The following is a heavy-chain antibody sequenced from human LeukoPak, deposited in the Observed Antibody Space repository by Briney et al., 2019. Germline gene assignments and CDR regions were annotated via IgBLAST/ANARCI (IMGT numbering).Heavy chain of an antibody. V-gene: IGHV3-11*01. Sequence: GGSLRLSCAATGFAFSRYYMSWIRQAPGKGLEWVSYISSTGSTIYYADSVKGRFTISRDNAKNSLYLQMNSLRAEDTAVYYCARESANDYGDNHVGACLDYWGQGNLVTVSS. CDR2: ISSTGSTI. D-gene: IGHD4-17*01. J-gene: IGHJ4*02. CDR1: GFAFSRYY. CDR3: ARESANDYGDNHVGACLDY.